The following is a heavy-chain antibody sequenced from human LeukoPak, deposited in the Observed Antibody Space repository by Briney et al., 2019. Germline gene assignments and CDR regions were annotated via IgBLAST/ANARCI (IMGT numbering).Heavy chain of an antibody. J-gene: IGHJ4*02. D-gene: IGHD6-19*01. V-gene: IGHV3-9*01. Sequence: GRSLRLSCAASGFTYDDYDMLCVRQATGEGLEWVSGIGWYRGRIGCTDSVERRFTIHRDNDKHSLSPHKHTLRAEDTGLYFCAKDRLAKTAVALDYWGQGTRVTVSS. CDR1: GFTYDDYD. CDR3: AKDRLAKTAVALDY. CDR2: IGWYRGRI.